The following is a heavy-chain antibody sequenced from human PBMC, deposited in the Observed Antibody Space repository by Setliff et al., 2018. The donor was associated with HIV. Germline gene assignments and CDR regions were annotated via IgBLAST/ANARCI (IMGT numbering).Heavy chain of an antibody. J-gene: IGHJ6*04. D-gene: IGHD3-10*01. CDR3: ARGKGVGGVVITGGLDV. CDR2: MNPNTGVS. CDR1: GYTFSGYS. Sequence: ASVKVSCNPAGYTFSGYSIHWGRQAPGQGLEWMGWMNPNTGVSGYALKFQARVTMTRDTSISTAYMVLSSLTSEDTALYSGARGKGVGGVVITGGLDVWGKGTTVTVSS. V-gene: IGHV1-8*02.